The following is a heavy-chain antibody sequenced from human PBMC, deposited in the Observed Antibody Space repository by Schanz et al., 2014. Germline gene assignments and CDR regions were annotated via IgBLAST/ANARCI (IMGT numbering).Heavy chain of an antibody. D-gene: IGHD3-10*01. V-gene: IGHV3-11*01. J-gene: IGHJ3*02. CDR1: GFPFSDYF. Sequence: QVQLVDSGGGLVKPGGPLRLSCTASGFPFSDYFMAWIRQPPGRGLEWVSYIGNGGVTIYYADSVKGRFTISRDNSKNSLYLQMNSLRAEDTAVYYCAKGRFGELSAFDIWGQGTMVTVSS. CDR3: AKGRFGELSAFDI. CDR2: IGNGGVTI.